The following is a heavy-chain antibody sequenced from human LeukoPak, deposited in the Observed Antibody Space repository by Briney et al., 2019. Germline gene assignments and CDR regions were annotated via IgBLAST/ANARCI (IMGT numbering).Heavy chain of an antibody. V-gene: IGHV3-23*01. CDR2: VSGRGDST. J-gene: IGHJ4*02. Sequence: PGGSLRLSCAASGFTFSSYAISWVRQAPGKGLERVSAVSGRGDSTYYADSVKGRFTISRDNSKNTLYLQMNSLRAEDTAVYYCAKGGVAGTGYFDYWGQGTLVTVSS. D-gene: IGHD6-19*01. CDR3: AKGGVAGTGYFDY. CDR1: GFTFSSYA.